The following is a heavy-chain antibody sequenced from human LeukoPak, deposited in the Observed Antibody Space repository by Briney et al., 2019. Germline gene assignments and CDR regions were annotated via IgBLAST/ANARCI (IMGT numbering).Heavy chain of an antibody. CDR1: GGSISSYY. CDR3: ARSPGSGYFDY. CDR2: IYTSGST. V-gene: IGHV4-4*08. J-gene: IGHJ4*02. Sequence: SETLSLTCTVSGGSISSYYWSWIRQPPGKGLEWIGYIYTSGSTNYSPSLKSRVTMSVDTSKNQFSLKLSSVTAADTAVYYCARSPGSGYFDYWGQGTLVTVSS. D-gene: IGHD3-10*01.